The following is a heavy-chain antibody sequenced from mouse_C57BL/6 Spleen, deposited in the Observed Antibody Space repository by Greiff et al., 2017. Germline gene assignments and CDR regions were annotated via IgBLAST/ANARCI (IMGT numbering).Heavy chain of an antibody. J-gene: IGHJ2*01. V-gene: IGHV14-4*01. Sequence: EVQLQQSGAELVRPGASVKLSCTASGFNIKDDYMHWVKQRPEQGLEWIGWIDPENGDTEYASKFQGKATITADTSSNTAYLQLSSLTSEDTAVYYCTTITTVVPYWGQGTTLTVSS. CDR1: GFNIKDDY. CDR2: IDPENGDT. D-gene: IGHD1-1*01. CDR3: TTITTVVPY.